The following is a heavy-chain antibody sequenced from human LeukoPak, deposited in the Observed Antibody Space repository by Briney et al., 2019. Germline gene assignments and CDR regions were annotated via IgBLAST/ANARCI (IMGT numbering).Heavy chain of an antibody. J-gene: IGHJ5*02. D-gene: IGHD3-22*01. CDR1: GFTFSSYA. V-gene: IGHV3-21*01. CDR3: ARFFRGSGYYYNWFDP. CDR2: ISSSSSYI. Sequence: PGGSLRLSCAASGFTFSSYAMNWVRQAPGKGLEWVSSISSSSSYIYYADSVKGRFAISRDNAKNSLYLQMNSLRAEDTAVYYCARFFRGSGYYYNWFDPWGQGTLVTVSS.